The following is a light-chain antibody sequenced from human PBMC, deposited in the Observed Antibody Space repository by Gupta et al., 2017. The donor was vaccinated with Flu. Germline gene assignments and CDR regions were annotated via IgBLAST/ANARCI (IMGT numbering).Light chain of an antibody. V-gene: IGKV4-1*01. CDR2: WAS. CDR1: QSVLYSSNNKNY. CDR3: QQYYSSPLT. J-gene: IGKJ5*01. Sequence: DSVMTQSPDSQAVSLGERATNNCKSSQSVLYSSNNKNYLAWYQQKPGQPPKQLLYWASTRESGVPDRFSGSGSGTDFILTISSLQAEDVAVYYCQQYYSSPLTFGQGTRLEIK.